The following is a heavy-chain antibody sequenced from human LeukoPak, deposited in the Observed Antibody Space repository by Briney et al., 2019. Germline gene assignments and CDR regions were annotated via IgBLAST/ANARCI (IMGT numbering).Heavy chain of an antibody. J-gene: IGHJ4*02. CDR3: ARDGYCTH. V-gene: IGHV3-23*01. D-gene: IGHD6-13*01. CDR1: GFTFSSYA. CDR2: ISGSGGST. Sequence: GGSLRLSCAASGFTFSSYAMNWVRQAPGKGLEWVATISGSGGSTNYGGSVKGRFTISRDNAKNSLYLQMNSLRAEDTAVYYCARDGYCTHWGQGTLVTVSS.